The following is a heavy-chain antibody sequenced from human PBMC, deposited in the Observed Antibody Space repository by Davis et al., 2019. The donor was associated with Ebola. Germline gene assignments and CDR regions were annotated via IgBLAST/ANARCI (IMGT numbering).Heavy chain of an antibody. Sequence: ASVKVSCKASGYTFTGYYMHWVRQAPGQGLEWMGIINPSGGSTSYAQKFQGRVTMTRDTSISTAYMELSRLRSDDTAVYYCARGAPDIVVVVAATGVDYWGQGTLVTVSS. CDR1: GYTFTGYY. D-gene: IGHD2-15*01. CDR3: ARGAPDIVVVVAATGVDY. CDR2: INPSGGST. J-gene: IGHJ4*02. V-gene: IGHV1-2*02.